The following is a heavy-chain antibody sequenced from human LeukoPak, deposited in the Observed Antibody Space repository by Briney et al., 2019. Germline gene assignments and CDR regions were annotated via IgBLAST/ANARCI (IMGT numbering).Heavy chain of an antibody. CDR1: GGSFSGYY. D-gene: IGHD1-14*01. CDR3: ASTSGKIYYYYYMDV. J-gene: IGHJ6*03. V-gene: IGHV4-34*01. Sequence: SETLSLTCAVYGGSFSGYYWSWIRQPPGKGLEWIGEINHSGSTNYNPSLKSRVTISVDTSKNQFSLKLSSVTAAGTAVYYCASTSGKIYYYYYMDVWGKGTTVTVSS. CDR2: INHSGST.